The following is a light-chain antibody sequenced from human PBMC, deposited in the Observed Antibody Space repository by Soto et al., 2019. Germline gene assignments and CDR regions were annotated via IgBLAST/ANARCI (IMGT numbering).Light chain of an antibody. V-gene: IGKV1-17*01. Sequence: DIQMPQSPSSLSASVGDRVTITCRASQSISSYLNWYQQKPGKAPKRLIYAASSLQSGVPSRFSGSASGTEFTLTISSLQPEDFATYYCLQHNTYPWTFGQGTKVDI. CDR3: LQHNTYPWT. J-gene: IGKJ1*01. CDR1: QSISSY. CDR2: AAS.